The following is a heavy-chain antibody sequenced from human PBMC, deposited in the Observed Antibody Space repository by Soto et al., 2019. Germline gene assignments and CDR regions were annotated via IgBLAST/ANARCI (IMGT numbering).Heavy chain of an antibody. CDR1: GYSFTSYW. CDR2: IDPSDSYT. CDR3: AREGRIRYFARWSGMDV. V-gene: IGHV5-10-1*01. J-gene: IGHJ6*02. Sequence: GESLKISCRGSGYSFTSYWISWVRQMPGKGLEWMGRIDPSDSYTNYSPSFQGHVTISADKSISTAYLQWSSLKASDTAMYYCAREGRIRYFARWSGMDVWGQGTTVTVSS. D-gene: IGHD3-9*01.